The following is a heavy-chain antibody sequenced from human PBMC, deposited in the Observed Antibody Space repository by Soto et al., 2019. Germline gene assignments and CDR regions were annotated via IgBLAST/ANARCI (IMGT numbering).Heavy chain of an antibody. CDR3: AKELYDIVVVVAATSVFDY. Sequence: GGSLRLSCAASGFTFSNYGMHWVRQAPGKGLEWVAVISYDGSNKYYADSVKGRFTISRDNSKNTLYLQMNSLRAEDTAVYYCAKELYDIVVVVAATSVFDYWGQGTLVTVSS. V-gene: IGHV3-30*18. D-gene: IGHD2-15*01. J-gene: IGHJ4*02. CDR2: ISYDGSNK. CDR1: GFTFSNYG.